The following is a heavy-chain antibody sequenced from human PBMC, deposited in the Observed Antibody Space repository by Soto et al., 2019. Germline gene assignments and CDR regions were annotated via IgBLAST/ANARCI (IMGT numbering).Heavy chain of an antibody. J-gene: IGHJ4*02. V-gene: IGHV3-11*01. CDR3: AEETWASSDS. D-gene: IGHD2-15*01. Sequence: GGSLILSCAASGFIFLDFSISSILQAPGRGLEWISYISKDSGRATRYADSVKGRFTISRDNAKNSLFLQTNNLTVEDTAVYYCAEETWASSDSWGQGTLVTVSS. CDR2: ISKDSGRAT. CDR1: GFIFLDFS.